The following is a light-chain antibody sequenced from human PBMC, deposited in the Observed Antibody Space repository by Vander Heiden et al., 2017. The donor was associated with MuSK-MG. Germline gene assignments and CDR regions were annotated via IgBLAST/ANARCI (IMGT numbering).Light chain of an antibody. J-gene: IGKJ2*01. V-gene: IGKV1-5*03. Sequence: DIQMTQSPSTLSASVGDRVTITCRASQSINSWLAWYQQKPGKAPKLLIYKASSLESGVPSRFSGSGSGTEFTLTISSLQPDDCATYYCQQYNSYWYTFGQGTKLEIK. CDR3: QQYNSYWYT. CDR2: KAS. CDR1: QSINSW.